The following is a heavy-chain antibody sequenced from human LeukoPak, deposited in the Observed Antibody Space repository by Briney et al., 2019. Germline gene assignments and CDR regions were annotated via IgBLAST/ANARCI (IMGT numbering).Heavy chain of an antibody. Sequence: GESLRLSCAPSGFTFDDYAMHWVRQAPGKGLEWVSLISGDGGSTYYADSVKGRFTISRDNAKNTLYLQMNNLRAEDTAVYYCGRDRSRSIDYWGQGTLVTVSS. V-gene: IGHV3-43*02. CDR2: ISGDGGST. CDR3: GRDRSRSIDY. D-gene: IGHD6-6*01. CDR1: GFTFDDYA. J-gene: IGHJ4*02.